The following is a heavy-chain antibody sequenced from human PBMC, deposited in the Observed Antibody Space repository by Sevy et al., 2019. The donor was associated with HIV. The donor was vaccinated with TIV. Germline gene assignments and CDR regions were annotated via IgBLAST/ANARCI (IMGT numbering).Heavy chain of an antibody. Sequence: GGSLRLSCAASGFTFSSYSVNWVRQAPGKGLEWVSSISSSSSYIYYADSVKGRFTISRDNAKNSLYLQMNSLRAEDTAVYYCARDAITMDYYDSSGYYTLDAFDIWGQGTMVTVSS. J-gene: IGHJ3*02. CDR2: ISSSSSYI. CDR3: ARDAITMDYYDSSGYYTLDAFDI. CDR1: GFTFSSYS. V-gene: IGHV3-21*01. D-gene: IGHD3-22*01.